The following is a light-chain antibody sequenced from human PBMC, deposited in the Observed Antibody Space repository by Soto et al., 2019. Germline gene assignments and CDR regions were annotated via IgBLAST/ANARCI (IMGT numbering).Light chain of an antibody. J-gene: IGKJ5*01. CDR3: QQYGSSGT. V-gene: IGKV3D-15*01. Sequence: EIVMTQSPATLSVSPGERATLCCRASQSVSSNLAWYQQKPGQAPSLLIYDISARATGIPTRFSGSGSGTDFTLTISSLEPEDFAVYYCQQYGSSGTFGQGTRLEI. CDR1: QSVSSN. CDR2: DIS.